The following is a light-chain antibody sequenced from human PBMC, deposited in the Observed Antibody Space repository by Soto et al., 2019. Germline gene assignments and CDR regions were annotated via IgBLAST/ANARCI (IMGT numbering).Light chain of an antibody. CDR1: QSVSSSY. CDR3: QQYGSLPKT. CDR2: DAS. Sequence: EIVLTQSPGTLSLSPGERATLSCRASQSVSSSYLGWYQQKPGQAPRLLIYDASSRATGIPDRFSGSGSVTDFPLTISRLEPEDFAVYYCQQYGSLPKTFGQGTKVENK. V-gene: IGKV3-20*01. J-gene: IGKJ1*01.